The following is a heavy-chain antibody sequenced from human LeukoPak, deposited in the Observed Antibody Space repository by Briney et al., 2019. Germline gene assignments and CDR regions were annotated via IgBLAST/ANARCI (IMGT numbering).Heavy chain of an antibody. V-gene: IGHV3-21*01. CDR3: ARGVGASDY. CDR2: ISSSSTYI. Sequence: PGGSLRLSCAASGFTFSTYSMNWVRQAPGKGLEWVSSISSSSTYINYADSVKGRFTISRDNAKNSLYLQMNSLRAEDTAVYYCARGVGASDYWGQGTLVTVSS. CDR1: GFTFSTYS. J-gene: IGHJ4*02. D-gene: IGHD1-26*01.